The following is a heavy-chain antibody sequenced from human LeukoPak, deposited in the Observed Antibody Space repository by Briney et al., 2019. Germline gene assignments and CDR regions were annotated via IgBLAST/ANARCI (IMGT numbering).Heavy chain of an antibody. V-gene: IGHV1-69*04. D-gene: IGHD5-18*01. CDR3: VRGDTAMEQG. CDR1: GYTFTSYY. CDR2: IIPILGIA. J-gene: IGHJ4*02. Sequence: ASVKVSCKASGYTFTSYYMHWVRQAPGQGLEWMGRIIPILGIANYAQKFQGRVTITADKSTSTAYMELSSLRSEDTAVYYCVRGDTAMEQGWGQGTLVTVSS.